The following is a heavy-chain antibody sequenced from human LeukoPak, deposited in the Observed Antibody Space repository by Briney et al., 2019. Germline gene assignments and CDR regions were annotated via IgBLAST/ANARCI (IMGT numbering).Heavy chain of an antibody. Sequence: GGSLRLSCAASGFTFSNYNMNWVRQPPGKGLQWVSYISSSSNIIYYADSVKGRFTISRDNAKNSLFLQMNSLIAEDTAVYYCARDFAREFTIDYWGQGTLVTVSS. J-gene: IGHJ4*02. CDR2: ISSSSNII. V-gene: IGHV3-48*01. D-gene: IGHD3-10*01. CDR3: ARDFAREFTIDY. CDR1: GFTFSNYN.